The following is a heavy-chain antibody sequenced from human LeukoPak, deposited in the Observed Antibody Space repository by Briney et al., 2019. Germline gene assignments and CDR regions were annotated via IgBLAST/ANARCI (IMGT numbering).Heavy chain of an antibody. CDR1: GGSFSAYY. D-gene: IGHD2-21*02. V-gene: IGHV3-66*01. Sequence: ETLSLTCAVYGGSFSAYYWNWIRQPPGKGLEWVSVIYSGGSTYYADSVKGRFTISRDNSRNTLYLQMNNLRAEDTAVYYCARGYNSRAGTTDCCPLDYWGQGTLVTVSS. CDR3: ARGYNSRAGTTDCCPLDY. J-gene: IGHJ4*02. CDR2: IYSGGST.